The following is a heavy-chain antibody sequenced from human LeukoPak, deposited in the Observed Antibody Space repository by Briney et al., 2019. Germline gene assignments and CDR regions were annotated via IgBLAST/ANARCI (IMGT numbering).Heavy chain of an antibody. Sequence: ASVKVSCKASGYTFTGYYMHWVRRAPGQGLQWMGWINPNSGGANYAQNFQGRVTMTRGTSISTAYMELSRLRSDDTAVYYCARVLEWLAPYDAFDIWGQGTMVTVSS. D-gene: IGHD3-3*01. CDR1: GYTFTGYY. CDR3: ARVLEWLAPYDAFDI. J-gene: IGHJ3*02. CDR2: INPNSGGA. V-gene: IGHV1-2*02.